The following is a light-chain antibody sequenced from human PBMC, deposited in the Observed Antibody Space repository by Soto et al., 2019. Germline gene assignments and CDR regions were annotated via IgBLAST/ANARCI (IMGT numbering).Light chain of an antibody. CDR2: AAS. J-gene: IGKJ1*01. V-gene: IGKV1-17*01. Sequence: IQMTQSPSSLSASLGDRVTITCRASQATGIDLGWYQQKPGKAPKRLIYAASSLQSGDPRRFSGSGSGTDFTLTIRSLQSEDFATYFCLQYNSFPRTFGQGTMVDI. CDR3: LQYNSFPRT. CDR1: QATGID.